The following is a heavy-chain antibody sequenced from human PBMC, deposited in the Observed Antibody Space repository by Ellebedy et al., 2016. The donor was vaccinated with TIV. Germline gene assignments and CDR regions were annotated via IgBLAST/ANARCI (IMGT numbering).Heavy chain of an antibody. Sequence: GGSLRLXXAASGFTFSDYYMSWIRQASGKGLEWVGRIRSKANSYATAYAASVKGRFTISRDDSKNTAYLQMNSLRAEDTAVYYCAREQRTTADAFDIWGQGTMVTVSS. CDR2: IRSKANSYAT. V-gene: IGHV3-73*01. J-gene: IGHJ3*02. CDR1: GFTFSDYY. D-gene: IGHD1-7*01. CDR3: AREQRTTADAFDI.